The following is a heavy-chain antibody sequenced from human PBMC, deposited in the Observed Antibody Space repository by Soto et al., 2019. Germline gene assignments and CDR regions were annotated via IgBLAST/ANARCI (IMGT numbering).Heavy chain of an antibody. CDR3: ARGVATITGYYYYGMDV. V-gene: IGHV3-30-3*01. D-gene: IGHD5-12*01. Sequence: GGSLRLSCAASGFTFSSYAMHWVRQAPGKGLEWVAVISYDGSNKYYADSVKGRFTISRDNSKNTLYLQMNSLRAEDTAVYYCARGVATITGYYYYGMDVWGQGTTVTVSS. J-gene: IGHJ6*02. CDR1: GFTFSSYA. CDR2: ISYDGSNK.